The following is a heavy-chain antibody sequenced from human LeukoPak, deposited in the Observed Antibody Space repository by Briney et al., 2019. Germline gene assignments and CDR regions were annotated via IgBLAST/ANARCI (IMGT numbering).Heavy chain of an antibody. CDR3: ARDRLLWFGELDF. Sequence: SETLSLTCTVSGYSISSGYYWGWIRQPPGKGLEWIGSIYYSGNTYYNPSLKSRVTISVDMSKNQISLKLSSVTAADTAVYYCARDRLLWFGELDFWGQGTLVIVSS. D-gene: IGHD3-10*01. V-gene: IGHV4-38-2*02. J-gene: IGHJ4*02. CDR2: IYYSGNT. CDR1: GYSISSGYY.